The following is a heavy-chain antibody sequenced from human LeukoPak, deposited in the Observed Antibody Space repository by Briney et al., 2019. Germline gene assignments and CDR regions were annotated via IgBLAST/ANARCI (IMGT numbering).Heavy chain of an antibody. V-gene: IGHV1-18*01. CDR3: ARAGTTLLLDY. D-gene: IGHD4-11*01. J-gene: IGHJ4*02. CDR2: ISAHNGKT. Sequence: ASVTVSYKPSVYTFISYGIIWVRQAPGEGLQWMGWISAHNGKTNFSQNLQGRVTMNTDTSTNTVYLEFRSLTSDDTAVYYCARAGTTLLLDYWGQGTLVTVSS. CDR1: VYTFISYG.